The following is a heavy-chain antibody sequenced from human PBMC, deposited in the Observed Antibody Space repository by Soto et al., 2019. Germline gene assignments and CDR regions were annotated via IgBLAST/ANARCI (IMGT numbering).Heavy chain of an antibody. CDR2: TYYRSKWLN. J-gene: IGHJ4*02. D-gene: IGHD1-7*01. CDR1: GDSVSNNRAA. CDR3: AKDRVGGTFYTPLGF. V-gene: IGHV6-1*01. Sequence: SQTLSLTCAISGDSVSNNRAAWNWIRQSPSRGREWLGRTYYRSKWLNDYAVSMKGRLTISPDTSKNQFSLHLDSVTPEDTAVYPCAKDRVGGTFYTPLGFWGQGTLVTVSS.